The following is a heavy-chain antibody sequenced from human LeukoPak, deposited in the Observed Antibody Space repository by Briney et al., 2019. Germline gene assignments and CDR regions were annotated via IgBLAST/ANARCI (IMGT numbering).Heavy chain of an antibody. Sequence: ASVKVSCKASGGTLSSYAISWVRQAPGQGLEWMGRIIPILGIANYAQKFQGRVTITADKSTSTAYMELSSLGSEDTAVYYCARAGSSGWYGMDVWGQGTTVTVSS. D-gene: IGHD6-19*01. CDR3: ARAGSSGWYGMDV. CDR2: IIPILGIA. V-gene: IGHV1-69*04. J-gene: IGHJ6*02. CDR1: GGTLSSYA.